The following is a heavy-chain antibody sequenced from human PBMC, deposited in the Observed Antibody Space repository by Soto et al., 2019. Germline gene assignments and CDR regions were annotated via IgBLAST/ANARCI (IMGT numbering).Heavy chain of an antibody. CDR1: GFSFGSYA. Sequence: GGSLRLSCAASGFSFGSYAMNWFRQAPGKGLEWVSAISGGDGRSTYYADSVKGRFTISRDNSKNTLYLQMNSLRADDTAVYYCASRRNPYGAYDYWGQGTLVTVSS. V-gene: IGHV3-23*01. CDR3: ASRRNPYGAYDY. CDR2: ISGGDGRST. D-gene: IGHD4-17*01. J-gene: IGHJ4*02.